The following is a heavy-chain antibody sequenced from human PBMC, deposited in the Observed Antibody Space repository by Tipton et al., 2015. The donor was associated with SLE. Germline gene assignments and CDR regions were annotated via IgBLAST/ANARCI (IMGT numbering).Heavy chain of an antibody. Sequence: SLRLSCQGSGFVFGYYGVAWVRQAPGKGPEWVSSISGGGDNTNYADSVKGRFTISRDNSKNTLSLQMNSLRAEDTAVYYCVKSWDVWGIGTTVTVSS. CDR1: GFVFGYYG. CDR2: ISGGGDNT. J-gene: IGHJ6*04. CDR3: VKSWDV. V-gene: IGHV3-23*01.